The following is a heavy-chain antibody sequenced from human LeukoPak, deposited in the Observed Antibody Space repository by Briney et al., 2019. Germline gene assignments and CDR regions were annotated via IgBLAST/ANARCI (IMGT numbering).Heavy chain of an antibody. Sequence: GASVKVSCKAAAYTFTVYYMFWVGQAPGQGLEWMGWINPNSGGTNYAQKFQGRVTMTRDTSISTACMELSRLRSDDTAVYYCARDIVVVQAPMGYEQHLVPSYYWGQVTLVTVSS. CDR3: ARDIVVVQAPMGYEQHLVPSYY. CDR2: INPNSGGT. D-gene: IGHD2-2*01. J-gene: IGHJ4*02. V-gene: IGHV1-2*02. CDR1: AYTFTVYY.